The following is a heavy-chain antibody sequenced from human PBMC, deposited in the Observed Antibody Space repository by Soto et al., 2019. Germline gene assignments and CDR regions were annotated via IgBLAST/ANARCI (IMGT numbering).Heavy chain of an antibody. CDR2: IKQDGSEK. CDR3: ARDCSGGSCYSYGMDV. CDR1: GFTFSSYW. J-gene: IGHJ6*02. V-gene: IGHV3-7*01. D-gene: IGHD2-15*01. Sequence: EVQLVESGGGLVQPGGSLRLSCAASGFTFSSYWMSWVRQAPGKGLEWVANIKQDGSEKYYVDSVKGRFTISRDNAKNSLYLQMNSLRAEDTAVYYCARDCSGGSCYSYGMDVWGQGTTVTVSS.